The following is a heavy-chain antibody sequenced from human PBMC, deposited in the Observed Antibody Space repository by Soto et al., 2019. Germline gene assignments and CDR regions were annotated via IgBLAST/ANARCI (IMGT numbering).Heavy chain of an antibody. J-gene: IGHJ6*02. CDR3: ISSGWYETDYYYGMDV. CDR1: GYTFTSYG. D-gene: IGHD6-19*01. CDR2: ISAYNGNT. Sequence: QVQLVQSGAEVKKPGASVKVSCKASGYTFTSYGISWVRQAPGQGLEWMGWISAYNGNTNYAQKLQGRVTMTTDTSTSTAYMELRSLRSDDTAVYYCISSGWYETDYYYGMDVWGQGTTVTVSS. V-gene: IGHV1-18*01.